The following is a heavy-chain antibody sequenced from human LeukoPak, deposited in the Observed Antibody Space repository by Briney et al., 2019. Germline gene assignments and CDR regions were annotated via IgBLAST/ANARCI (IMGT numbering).Heavy chain of an antibody. Sequence: GASVKVSCKVSGYTLTELSMHWVRQAPGKGLEWMGGFDPEDGETIYAQKFQGRVTMTEDTSTDTAYMELSSLRSEDTAVYYCATKSPLDSGSYYGAWYYYYYMDVWGKGATVTVSS. J-gene: IGHJ6*03. D-gene: IGHD1-26*01. V-gene: IGHV1-24*01. CDR1: GYTLTELS. CDR2: FDPEDGET. CDR3: ATKSPLDSGSYYGAWYYYYYMDV.